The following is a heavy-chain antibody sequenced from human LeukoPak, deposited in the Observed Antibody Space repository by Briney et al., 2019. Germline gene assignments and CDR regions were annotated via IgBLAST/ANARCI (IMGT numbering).Heavy chain of an antibody. Sequence: GGSLRLSCAASGFTLSNFAMTWVRQAPGKGLEWVSVISVSGGSTYYADSVKGRFTISRDNSKNTLYLQMDSLRAEDTAVYFCAKQSAGSSTWYSLHFDYWGQGTLVTISS. J-gene: IGHJ4*02. V-gene: IGHV3-23*01. CDR1: GFTLSNFA. D-gene: IGHD2-2*01. CDR3: AKQSAGSSTWYSLHFDY. CDR2: ISVSGGST.